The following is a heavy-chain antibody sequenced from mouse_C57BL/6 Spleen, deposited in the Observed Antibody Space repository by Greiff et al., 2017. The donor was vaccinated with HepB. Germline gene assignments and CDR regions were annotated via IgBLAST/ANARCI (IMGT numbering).Heavy chain of an antibody. J-gene: IGHJ3*01. CDR1: GYTFTSYW. CDR3: ARAYDCSLWFAY. D-gene: IGHD1-1*01. CDR2: IYPGSGST. Sequence: VQLQQPGAELVKPGASVKMSCKASGYTFTSYWITWVKQRPGQGLEWIGEIYPGSGSTNYNEKFKSKATLTVDTSSSTAYMQLSSLTSEDSAVYYCARAYDCSLWFAYWGQGTLVTVSA. V-gene: IGHV1-55*01.